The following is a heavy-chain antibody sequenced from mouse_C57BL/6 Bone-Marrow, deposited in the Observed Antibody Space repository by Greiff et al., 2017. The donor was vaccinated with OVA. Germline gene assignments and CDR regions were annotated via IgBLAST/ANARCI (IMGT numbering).Heavy chain of an antibody. J-gene: IGHJ2*01. Sequence: EVKLVESGPGLVKPSQSLSLTCSVTGYSITSGYYWTWIRQFPGNKLEWMGYISYDGSNNYNPSLKNRISITLDTPKNQFFLKWNSVTTEDTATDSCARDPFDGYVLYCGWGKGTTLTVSS. D-gene: IGHD2-2*01. CDR1: GYSITSGYY. CDR3: ARDPFDGYVLYCG. CDR2: ISYDGSN. V-gene: IGHV3-6*01.